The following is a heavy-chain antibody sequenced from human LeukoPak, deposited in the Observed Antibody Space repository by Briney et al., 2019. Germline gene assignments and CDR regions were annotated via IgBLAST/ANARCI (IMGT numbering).Heavy chain of an antibody. CDR2: IDPSDSYT. D-gene: IGHD4-17*01. J-gene: IGHJ6*04. Sequence: GGSLRISCKGSGYRFTSYWISWVRQLPGKGLEWMGRIDPSDSYTNYSPSFQGHVTISADKSISTAYLQWSSLKASDTAMYYCAREGFSYGDYVYGMDVWGKGTTVTVSS. CDR1: GYRFTSYW. V-gene: IGHV5-10-1*01. CDR3: AREGFSYGDYVYGMDV.